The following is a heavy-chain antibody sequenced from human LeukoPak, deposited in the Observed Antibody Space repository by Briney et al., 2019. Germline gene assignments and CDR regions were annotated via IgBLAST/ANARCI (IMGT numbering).Heavy chain of an antibody. CDR3: ARESGVIAAATPFL. D-gene: IGHD6-13*01. Sequence: ASVKVSCKASGGTFSSYAISWVRQAPGQGLEWMGRIIPILGIANYAQKFQGRVTITADKSTSTAYMELSSLRSEDTAVYYCARESGVIAAATPFLWGQGTLVTVSS. V-gene: IGHV1-69*04. J-gene: IGHJ4*02. CDR1: GGTFSSYA. CDR2: IIPILGIA.